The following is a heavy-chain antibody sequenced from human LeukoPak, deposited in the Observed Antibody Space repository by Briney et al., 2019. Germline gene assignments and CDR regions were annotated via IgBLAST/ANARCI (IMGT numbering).Heavy chain of an antibody. Sequence: GGSLRLSCAASGFTFSNYGMYWARQAPGKGLEWVTFIPFDGSNKYYADSVKGRFTISRDNSKNTLYLQMNSLRAEDTAVYYCAKDHRVYDNSAFLDSWGQGTLVTVSS. V-gene: IGHV3-30*02. CDR2: IPFDGSNK. D-gene: IGHD3-22*01. J-gene: IGHJ4*02. CDR1: GFTFSNYG. CDR3: AKDHRVYDNSAFLDS.